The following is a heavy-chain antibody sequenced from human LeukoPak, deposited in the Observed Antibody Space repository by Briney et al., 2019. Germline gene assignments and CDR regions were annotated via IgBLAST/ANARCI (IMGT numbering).Heavy chain of an antibody. CDR1: GFTFSSYA. CDR2: ITPSGTT. V-gene: IGHV3-23*01. CDR3: AKSESGYGGPFEY. D-gene: IGHD5-12*01. Sequence: GASLRLSCTASGFTFSSYAMTWVRQAPGQGLEWVSSITPSGTTYNSDAVVTRITNTREISINTLYPQITCVRAEDSYVFYCAKSESGYGGPFEYWGQGTLVTVSS. J-gene: IGHJ4*02.